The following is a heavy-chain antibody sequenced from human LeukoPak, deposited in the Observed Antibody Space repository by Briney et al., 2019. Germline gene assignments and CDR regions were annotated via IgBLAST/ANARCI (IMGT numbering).Heavy chain of an antibody. J-gene: IGHJ4*02. Sequence: GGSLRLSCAASGFTFTFSSYWMTWVRQAPGKGPEWVANIKHNGDELNYVDSVEDRFTISRDNAKNSLYLHMTSLRAEDTAVYYCARELRTFDSWGQGPWSPSPQ. CDR3: ARELRTFDS. CDR1: GFTFTFSSYW. V-gene: IGHV3-7*01. CDR2: IKHNGDEL. D-gene: IGHD3-16*01.